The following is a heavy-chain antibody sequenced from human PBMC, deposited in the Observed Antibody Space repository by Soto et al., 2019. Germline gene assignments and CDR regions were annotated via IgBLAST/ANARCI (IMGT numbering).Heavy chain of an antibody. CDR2: IIPIFGTA. CDR3: ARHKRLADDFWSGYYLRPYYGMDV. D-gene: IGHD3-3*01. V-gene: IGHV1-69*13. J-gene: IGHJ6*02. Sequence: GASVKVSCKASGGTFSSYAISWARQAPGQGLEWMGGIIPIFGTANYAQKFQGRVTITADESTSTAYMELSSLKASDTAMYYCARHKRLADDFWSGYYLRPYYGMDVWGQGTTVTVSS. CDR1: GGTFSSYA.